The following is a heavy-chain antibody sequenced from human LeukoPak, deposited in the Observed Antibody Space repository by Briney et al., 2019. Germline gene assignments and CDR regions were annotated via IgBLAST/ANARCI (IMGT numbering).Heavy chain of an antibody. CDR1: GGSISSYY. CDR3: ARLRRSRLAEFDY. J-gene: IGHJ4*02. V-gene: IGHV4-59*08. CDR2: IYYSGST. D-gene: IGHD3-3*02. Sequence: PSETLSLTCTVSGGSISSYYWSWIRQPPGKGLEWIGYIYYSGSTNYNPSLKSRVTISVDTSKNQFSLKLSSLTAADTAVYYCARLRRSRLAEFDYWGQGTLVTVSS.